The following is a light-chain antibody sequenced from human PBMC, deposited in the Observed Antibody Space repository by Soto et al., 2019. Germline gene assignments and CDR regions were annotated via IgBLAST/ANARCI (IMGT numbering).Light chain of an antibody. CDR3: QQYNNWPPNT. CDR2: GAS. Sequence: EIVMTQSPATLSVSPGERATLSCRASQSVSRNLAWYQQKPGQAPRLLIYGASTRATGIPTRFSGSGSGTEFTRTISSLQSEDFAVYYCQQYNNWPPNTFGQGTKVEIK. V-gene: IGKV3-15*01. CDR1: QSVSRN. J-gene: IGKJ1*01.